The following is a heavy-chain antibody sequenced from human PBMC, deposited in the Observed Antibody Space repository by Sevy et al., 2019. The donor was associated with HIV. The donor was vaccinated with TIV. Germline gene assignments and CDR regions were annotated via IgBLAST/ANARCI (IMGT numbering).Heavy chain of an antibody. CDR3: SKGAGQCLGYAFDV. Sequence: GGSLRLSCAASGFTFSSYAMTWVRQAPGKGLDWVSGLSGNSGTTDYADSVKGRFTISRDNAKKSLYLQMNKLRAEDTALYYCSKGAGQCLGYAFDVWGQGTMVTVSS. J-gene: IGHJ3*01. D-gene: IGHD6-19*01. CDR2: LSGNSGTT. V-gene: IGHV3-9*01. CDR1: GFTFSSYA.